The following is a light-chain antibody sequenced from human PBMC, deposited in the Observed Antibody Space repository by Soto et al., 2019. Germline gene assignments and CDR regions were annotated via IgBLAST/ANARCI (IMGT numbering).Light chain of an antibody. CDR2: EAS. CDR1: QSVSSSY. J-gene: IGKJ1*01. CDR3: QHFGRSPPSWT. V-gene: IGKV3-20*01. Sequence: EIVLTQSPGTLSLSPGERATLSCRASQSVSSSYLAWYQQKPGQPPRLVISEASTRATGIPDRFSGSGSGTALTLTLISLEPEDFAVYYCQHFGRSPPSWTFGQGTKVQI.